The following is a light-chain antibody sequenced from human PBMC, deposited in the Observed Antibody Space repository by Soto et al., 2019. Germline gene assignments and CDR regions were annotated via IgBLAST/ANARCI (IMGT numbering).Light chain of an antibody. CDR1: SSNIGSLY. CDR2: RND. J-gene: IGLJ1*01. Sequence: QSVLTQPPSASGTPGQRVTISCSGSSSNIGSLYVYWYYQLPGAAPKLLIYRNDQRPSGVPDRSSGSKSGTSASLAISGLFLEDEDDYFCAAWDCRRIAYVFGSGT. CDR3: AAWDCRRIAYV. V-gene: IGLV1-47*03.